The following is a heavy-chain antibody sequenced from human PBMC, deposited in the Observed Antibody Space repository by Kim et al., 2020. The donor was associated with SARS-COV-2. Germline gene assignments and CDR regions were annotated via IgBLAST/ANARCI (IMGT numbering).Heavy chain of an antibody. D-gene: IGHD6-13*01. CDR3: ASSIAAAVYYCDY. J-gene: IGHJ4*02. Sequence: NPSLKSRVTISVDTSKNQFSLKLSSVTAADTAVYYCASSIAAAVYYCDYWGQGTLVTVSS. V-gene: IGHV4-4*09.